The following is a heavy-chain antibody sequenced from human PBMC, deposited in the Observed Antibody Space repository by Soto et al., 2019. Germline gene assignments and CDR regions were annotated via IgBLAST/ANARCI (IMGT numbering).Heavy chain of an antibody. D-gene: IGHD2-15*01. V-gene: IGHV4-59*01. CDR1: GGSISSYY. J-gene: IGHJ4*02. CDR3: ARDQCLGASCWFDY. Sequence: SETLSLTWTVSGGSISSYYWSWIRQPPGRGLEWIGYIYYGGGTNYNPSLKSRVTISVDMSQNQFSLNLSSVTAADTAVYYCARDQCLGASCWFDYWGQGTQVTVSS. CDR2: IYYGGGT.